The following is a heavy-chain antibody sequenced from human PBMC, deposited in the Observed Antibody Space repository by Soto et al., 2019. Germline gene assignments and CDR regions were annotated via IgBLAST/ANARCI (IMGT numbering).Heavy chain of an antibody. CDR1: GGTFSSYT. Sequence: SVKVSCKASGGTFSSYTISWVRQAPGQGLEWMGRIIPILGIANYAQKFQGRVTITADKSTSTAYMELSSLRAEDTAVYYCARDEDYYGSGSYYYYYYYGMDVWGQGTTVTVSS. D-gene: IGHD3-10*01. J-gene: IGHJ6*02. V-gene: IGHV1-69*04. CDR3: ARDEDYYGSGSYYYYYYYGMDV. CDR2: IIPILGIA.